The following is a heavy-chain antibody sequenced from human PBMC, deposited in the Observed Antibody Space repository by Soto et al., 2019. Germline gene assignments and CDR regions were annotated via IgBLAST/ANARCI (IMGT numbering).Heavy chain of an antibody. D-gene: IGHD3-10*01. CDR2: IYYSGST. Sequence: LSLTCTVSGGSISSYYWSWIRQPPGKGLEWIGYIYYSGSTNYNPSLKSRVTISVDTSKNQFSLKLSSVTAADTDVYYCARDRRYYYGSGSYYRPSYGMDVWGQGTTVTVSS. CDR3: ARDRRYYYGSGSYYRPSYGMDV. J-gene: IGHJ6*02. V-gene: IGHV4-59*01. CDR1: GGSISSYY.